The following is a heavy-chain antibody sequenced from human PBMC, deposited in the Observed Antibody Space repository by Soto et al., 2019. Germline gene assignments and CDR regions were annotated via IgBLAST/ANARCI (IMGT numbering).Heavy chain of an antibody. CDR2: IYYSGST. CDR3: ARRSDYYGSSRYCFDY. D-gene: IGHD3-22*01. Sequence: SETLSLTCTVSDGSISSGDYYWSWIRQPPGKGLEWIGYIYYSGSTYYNPSLKSRVTISVDTSKNQFSLKLSSVTAADTAVYYCARRSDYYGSSRYCFDYCGPGTLGTVSS. V-gene: IGHV4-30-4*01. CDR1: DGSISSGDYY. J-gene: IGHJ4*02.